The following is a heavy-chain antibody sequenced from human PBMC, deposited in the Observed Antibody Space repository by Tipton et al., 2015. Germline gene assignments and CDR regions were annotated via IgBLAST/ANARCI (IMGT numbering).Heavy chain of an antibody. CDR3: ARNDYGDYHFDY. CDR2: ISAYNGNT. CDR1: GDTFGTFD. J-gene: IGHJ4*02. D-gene: IGHD4-17*01. Sequence: SGAEVKKPGSSVKVSCKASGDTFGTFDISWVRQAPGQGLEWMGWISAYNGNTNYAQKLQGRVTMTTDTSTSTAYMEVRSLRSDDTAVYYCARNDYGDYHFDYWGQGTLVTVSS. V-gene: IGHV1-18*01.